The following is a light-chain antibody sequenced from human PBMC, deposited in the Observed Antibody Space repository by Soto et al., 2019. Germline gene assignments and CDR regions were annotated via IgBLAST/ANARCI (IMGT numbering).Light chain of an antibody. Sequence: TQSPGTLSLSPGERATLSCRASQSVSSSYLAWYQQKPGQAPRLLIYGAYSRSTGIPDRFSGSGSGTDFTLTISRLKPEDFAVYYCQQYGSSPPSGTFGQGTKVEIK. CDR3: QQYGSSPPSGT. J-gene: IGKJ1*01. CDR2: GAY. V-gene: IGKV3-20*01. CDR1: QSVSSSY.